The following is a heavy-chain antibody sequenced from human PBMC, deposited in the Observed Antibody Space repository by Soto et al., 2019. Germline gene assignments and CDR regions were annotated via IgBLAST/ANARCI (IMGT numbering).Heavy chain of an antibody. D-gene: IGHD2-21*02. CDR3: ARESREVVTAIMDNWFDP. Sequence: TSETLSLTCAVYGGSFSGYYWTWIRQPPGTGLEWIGEINHSGSTNYNPSLKSRVTISVDTSKNQFSLKLSSVTAADTAVYYCARESREVVTAIMDNWFDPWGQGTLVTVSS. CDR2: INHSGST. CDR1: GGSFSGYY. V-gene: IGHV4-34*01. J-gene: IGHJ5*02.